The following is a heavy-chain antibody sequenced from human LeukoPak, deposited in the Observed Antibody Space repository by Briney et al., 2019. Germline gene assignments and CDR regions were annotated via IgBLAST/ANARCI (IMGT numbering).Heavy chain of an antibody. J-gene: IGHJ6*02. CDR2: ISYDGSNK. CDR1: GFTFCSYA. D-gene: IGHD3-22*01. CDR3: ARAPDYDSSGYYYVSYYYGMDV. Sequence: GGSLRLSCAASGFTFCSYAMHWVRPAPGKGLEWVAVISYDGSNKYYADSVKGRFTISRDNSKNTLYLQMNSLRAEDTAVYYCARAPDYDSSGYYYVSYYYGMDVWGQGTTVTVSS. V-gene: IGHV3-30-3*01.